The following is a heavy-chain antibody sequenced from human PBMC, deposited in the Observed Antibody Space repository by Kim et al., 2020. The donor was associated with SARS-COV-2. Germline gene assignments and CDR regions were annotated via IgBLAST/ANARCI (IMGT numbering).Heavy chain of an antibody. V-gene: IGHV3-53*04. CDR1: GFSVSSNC. CDR2: IYSGGIT. D-gene: IGHD3-9*01. J-gene: IGHJ4*02. CDR3: ARPDGYDILS. Sequence: GGSLRLSCAASGFSVSSNCMSWVRQAPGKGLEWVSVIYSGGITYYADSVKGRFTISRHNSNNTLYLQMNSLRAEDTAVYYCARPDGYDILSWGQGTLVTVSS.